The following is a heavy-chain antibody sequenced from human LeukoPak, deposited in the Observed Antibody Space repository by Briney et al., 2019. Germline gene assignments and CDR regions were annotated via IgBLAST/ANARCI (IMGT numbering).Heavy chain of an antibody. CDR2: IYYSGST. CDR3: ARGYSSGWSDY. Sequence: SSETLSLTCTVSGGSVSSGSYYWSWIRQPPGKGLEWIGYIYYSGSTNYNPSLKSRATISVDTSKNQFSLKLSSVTAADTAVYYCARGYSSGWSDYWGQGTLVTVSS. V-gene: IGHV4-61*01. D-gene: IGHD6-19*01. CDR1: GGSVSSGSYY. J-gene: IGHJ4*02.